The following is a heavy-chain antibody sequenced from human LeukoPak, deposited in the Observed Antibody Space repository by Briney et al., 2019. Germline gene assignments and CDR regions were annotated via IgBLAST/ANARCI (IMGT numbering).Heavy chain of an antibody. D-gene: IGHD1-26*01. CDR2: IYYSGST. J-gene: IGHJ4*02. CDR1: GGSISRCY. CDR3: ASGNYYQDY. V-gene: IGHV4-59*08. Sequence: RSETLSLTCTVSGGSISRCYGSWIREPPGEGLEWIGYIYYSGSTNYNPSLKSQVTISVDTSNNQSSLKLSSVTAADRAVYYCASGNYYQDYWGQGTVVTVSP.